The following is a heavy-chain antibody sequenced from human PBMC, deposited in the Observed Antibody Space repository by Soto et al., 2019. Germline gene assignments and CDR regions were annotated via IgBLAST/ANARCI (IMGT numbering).Heavy chain of an antibody. CDR2: IYSGGST. Sequence: EVQLVETGGGLIQPGGSLRLSCAASGFTVSSNYMSWVRQAPGKGLEWVSVIYSGGSTYYADSVKGRFTISRDNSKNTPYLQMNSLRAEDTAVYYCARTTYYYDSSGYLPRDYNWFDPWGQGTLVTVSS. CDR1: GFTVSSNY. CDR3: ARTTYYYDSSGYLPRDYNWFDP. V-gene: IGHV3-53*02. D-gene: IGHD3-22*01. J-gene: IGHJ5*02.